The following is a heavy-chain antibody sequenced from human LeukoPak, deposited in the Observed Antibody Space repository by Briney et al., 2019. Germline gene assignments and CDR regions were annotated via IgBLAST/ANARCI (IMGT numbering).Heavy chain of an antibody. D-gene: IGHD5-12*01. V-gene: IGHV3-73*01. CDR3: TASSVGGYTGNDPLDY. J-gene: IGHJ4*02. CDR2: IRDKPNSYAT. CDR1: GFTFTTSA. Sequence: GGSLRLSCAASGFTFTTSAMHWVRQASGKGLEWVGHIRDKPNSYATAYGASSEGRFTISRDDSKNTVYLQMNSLKAEDTAVYYCTASSVGGYTGNDPLDYWGQGTLVTVFS.